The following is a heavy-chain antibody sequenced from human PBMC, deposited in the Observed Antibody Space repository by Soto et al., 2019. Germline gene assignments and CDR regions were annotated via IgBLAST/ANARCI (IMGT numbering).Heavy chain of an antibody. Sequence: GGSLRLSCAASGFTFDDYTMHWVRQAPGKGLEWVSLISWDGGSTYYADSVKGRFTISRDNSKNSLYLQMNSLRTEDTALYYCAKDMLQAVAGANYYYYGIDVWGQGTTVTVSS. CDR3: AKDMLQAVAGANYYYYGIDV. CDR1: GFTFDDYT. J-gene: IGHJ6*02. V-gene: IGHV3-43*01. CDR2: ISWDGGST. D-gene: IGHD6-19*01.